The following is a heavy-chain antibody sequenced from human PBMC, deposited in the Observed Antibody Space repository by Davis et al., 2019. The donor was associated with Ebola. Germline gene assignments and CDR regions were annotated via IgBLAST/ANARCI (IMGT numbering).Heavy chain of an antibody. J-gene: IGHJ4*02. CDR1: GYSFTSYW. V-gene: IGHV5-51*01. D-gene: IGHD3-3*01. Sequence: GESLKISCKGSGYSFTSYWIGWVRQMPGKGLEWMGIIYPGDSDTRYSPSFQGQVTISADKSISTAYLQWSSLKASDTAMYYCARAVWSGYYGQYHFDYWGQGTLVTVSS. CDR2: IYPGDSDT. CDR3: ARAVWSGYYGQYHFDY.